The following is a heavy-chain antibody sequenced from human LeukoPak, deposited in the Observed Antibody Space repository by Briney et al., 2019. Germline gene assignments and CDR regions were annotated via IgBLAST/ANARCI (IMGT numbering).Heavy chain of an antibody. CDR3: ARTTARVVVVVGYYYMDV. V-gene: IGHV5-51*01. D-gene: IGHD2-15*01. Sequence: GESLKISCKGSGYSFTGYWIGWVRQMPGKGLEWMGIIYPGDSDTRYSPSFQGQVTISADKSISTAYLQWSSLKASDTAMYYCARTTARVVVVVGYYYMDVWGKGTTVTVSS. CDR1: GYSFTGYW. J-gene: IGHJ6*03. CDR2: IYPGDSDT.